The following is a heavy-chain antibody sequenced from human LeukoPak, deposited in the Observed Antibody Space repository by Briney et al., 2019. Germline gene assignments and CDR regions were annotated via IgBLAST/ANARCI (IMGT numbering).Heavy chain of an antibody. CDR2: ISAYNGNT. D-gene: IGHD3-3*01. V-gene: IGHV1-18*01. CDR1: GYTSTSYG. J-gene: IGHJ4*02. Sequence: GASVKVSCKASGYTSTSYGISWVRQAPGQGLEWMGWISAYNGNTNYAQKLQGRVTMTTDTSTSTAYMELRSLRSDDTAVYYCARGTDYDFWSGYFYYFDYWGQGTLVTVSS. CDR3: ARGTDYDFWSGYFYYFDY.